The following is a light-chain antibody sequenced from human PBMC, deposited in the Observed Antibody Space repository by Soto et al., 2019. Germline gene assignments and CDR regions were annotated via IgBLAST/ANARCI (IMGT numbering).Light chain of an antibody. CDR1: QSISSW. CDR3: QQYNSFSYT. J-gene: IGKJ2*01. Sequence: DVQMTQSPYTLSASVGDRVTITCRASQSISSWLAWYQQKPGKAPNLLISKASNLESGVPSRFSGSGSGTEFTLTISSLQPDDFATYYCQQYNSFSYTFGQGTKLEIK. CDR2: KAS. V-gene: IGKV1-5*03.